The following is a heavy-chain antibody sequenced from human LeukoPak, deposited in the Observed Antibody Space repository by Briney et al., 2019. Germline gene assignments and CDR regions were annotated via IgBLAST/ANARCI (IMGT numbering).Heavy chain of an antibody. Sequence: GESLKIYCKGSGYSFTSYWIGWVRQMPGKGLEWMGIIYPGDSDTRYSPSFQGQVTISADKSISTAYLQWSSLKASDTAMYYCARALGSYYDLEYFDYWGQGTLVTVSS. D-gene: IGHD1-26*01. J-gene: IGHJ4*02. CDR1: GYSFTSYW. CDR2: IYPGDSDT. CDR3: ARALGSYYDLEYFDY. V-gene: IGHV5-51*01.